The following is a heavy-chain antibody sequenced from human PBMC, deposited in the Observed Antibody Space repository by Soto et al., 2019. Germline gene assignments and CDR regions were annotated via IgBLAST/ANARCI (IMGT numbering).Heavy chain of an antibody. CDR2: INHSGST. CDR1: GGSFSGYY. V-gene: IGHV4-34*01. CDR3: ARGRGSGYSYGYPYYYYGMDV. D-gene: IGHD5-18*01. Sequence: SETLSLTCAVYGGSFSGYYWSWIRQPPGKGLEWIGEINHSGSTNYNPSLKSRVTISVDTSKNQFSLKLSSVTAADTAVYYCARGRGSGYSYGYPYYYYGMDVWGQGTTVTVSS. J-gene: IGHJ6*02.